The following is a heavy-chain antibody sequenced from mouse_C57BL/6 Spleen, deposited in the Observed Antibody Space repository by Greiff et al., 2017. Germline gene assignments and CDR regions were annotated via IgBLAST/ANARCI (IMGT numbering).Heavy chain of an antibody. J-gene: IGHJ3*01. CDR2: IDPTDSYT. CDR1: GYTFTSYW. Sequence: VQLQQPGAELVKPGASVKLSCKASGYTFTSYWMQWVKQRPGQGLEWIGEIDPTDSYTNYNQKFKGKATLTVDTSSSTAYMQLSSLTSEDSAVYYCARGGTGFAYWGQGTLVTVSA. V-gene: IGHV1-50*01. CDR3: ARGGTGFAY. D-gene: IGHD3-3*01.